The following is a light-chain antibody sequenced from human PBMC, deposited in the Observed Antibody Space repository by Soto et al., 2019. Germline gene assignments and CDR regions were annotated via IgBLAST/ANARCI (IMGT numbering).Light chain of an antibody. CDR2: NSS. V-gene: IGKV1-5*03. J-gene: IGKJ1*01. CDR1: QTISSW. Sequence: DIQMTESPSTLSGSVGDRVTITGRAIQTISSWLACYQQKPGKAPKLLIYNSSTLKSGVTSRFSGSGSVTEFTLTLSSLQPDDFATYYCKHYNSXSEACGQGTKV. CDR3: KHYNSXSEA.